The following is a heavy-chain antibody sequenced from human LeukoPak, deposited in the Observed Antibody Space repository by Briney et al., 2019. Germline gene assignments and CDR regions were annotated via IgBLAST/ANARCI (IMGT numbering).Heavy chain of an antibody. J-gene: IGHJ6*02. CDR1: GFTFSIYC. CDR3: ARDSVFGVIIGPRMDV. Sequence: QPGGSLSLSCAASGFTFSIYCMSWVREAPGKGLEGVAIIKPDGSDKYYVDSVGGRFTISRDNAKNSLYLQMNSLRAEDTAIYYCARDSVFGVIIGPRMDVWGQGTTVTVSS. CDR2: IKPDGSDK. D-gene: IGHD3-3*01. V-gene: IGHV3-7*01.